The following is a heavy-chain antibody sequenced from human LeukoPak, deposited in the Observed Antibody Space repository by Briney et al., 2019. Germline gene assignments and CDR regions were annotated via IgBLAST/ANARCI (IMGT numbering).Heavy chain of an antibody. J-gene: IGHJ3*02. Sequence: PGGSLRLSCSASGFTFSSFAMHWVRQAPGKGLEYVSSLSSNGGSTYYADSVKGRFTISRDNAKNSLYLQMNSLRAEDTAVYYCARDELRTGAFDIWGQGTMVTVSS. CDR1: GFTFSSFA. V-gene: IGHV3-64*04. CDR3: ARDELRTGAFDI. D-gene: IGHD1-7*01. CDR2: LSSNGGST.